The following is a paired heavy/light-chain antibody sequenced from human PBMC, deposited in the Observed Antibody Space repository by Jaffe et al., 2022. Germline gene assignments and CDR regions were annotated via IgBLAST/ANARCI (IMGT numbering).Heavy chain of an antibody. Sequence: QVQLVQSGAEVKKPGASVKVSCKASGYTFTSYYMHWVRQAPGQGLEWMGIINPSGGSTSYAQKFQGRVTMTRDTSTSTVYMELSSLRSEDTAVYYCARGPVLYYDSSGYYSFDYWGQGTLVTVSS. J-gene: IGHJ4*02. CDR2: INPSGGST. CDR3: ARGPVLYYDSSGYYSFDY. D-gene: IGHD3-22*01. CDR1: GYTFTSYY. V-gene: IGHV1-46*01.
Light chain of an antibody. Sequence: QSALTQPASVSGSPGQSITISCTGTSSDVGGYNYVSWYQQHPGKAPKLMIYDVSNRPSGVSNRFSGSKSGNTASLTISGLQAEDEADYYCSSYTSSSTPNWVFGGGTKLTVL. CDR3: SSYTSSSTPNWV. CDR2: DVS. V-gene: IGLV2-14*03. CDR1: SSDVGGYNY. J-gene: IGLJ3*02.